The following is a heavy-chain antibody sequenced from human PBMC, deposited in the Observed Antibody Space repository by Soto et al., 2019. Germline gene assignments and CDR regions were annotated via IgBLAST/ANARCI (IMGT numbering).Heavy chain of an antibody. CDR2: IIPIFGTA. CDR3: ARDFLRTTVIFNGAPKPAQKLIGPSTRPNYYCYGMDV. V-gene: IGHV1-69*13. J-gene: IGHJ6*02. D-gene: IGHD4-4*01. CDR1: GGTFSSYA. Sequence: SVKVSCKASGGTFSSYAISWVRQAPGQGLEWMGGIIPIFGTANYAQKFQGRVTITADESTSTAYMELSSLRSEDTAVYYCARDFLRTTVIFNGAPKPAQKLIGPSTRPNYYCYGMDVWGQGTTVTVSS.